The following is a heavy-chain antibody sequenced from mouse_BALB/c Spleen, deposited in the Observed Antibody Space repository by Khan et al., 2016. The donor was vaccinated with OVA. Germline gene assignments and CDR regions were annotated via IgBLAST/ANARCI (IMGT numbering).Heavy chain of an antibody. Sequence: EVQLQQSGPELVKPGASVKISCKASGYSFTGYFMNWVMQSHGKSLEWIGRINPHIGETFYNQKFKGKATLTVDESSSTAHMELRVLASEDSAVYYCARIYGSDFDYWGQGTPLTVSS. CDR3: ARIYGSDFDY. V-gene: IGHV1-20*02. CDR1: GYSFTGYF. CDR2: INPHIGET. J-gene: IGHJ2*01. D-gene: IGHD1-1*01.